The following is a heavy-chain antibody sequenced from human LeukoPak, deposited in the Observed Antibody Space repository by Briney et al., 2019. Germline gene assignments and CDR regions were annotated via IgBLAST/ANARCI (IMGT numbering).Heavy chain of an antibody. V-gene: IGHV4-34*01. D-gene: IGHD5-18*01. CDR2: INHSGST. CDR3: ARGSPIQLWADAFDI. Sequence: PSETLSLTCAVYGGSFSGYYGSWIRQPPGKGLEWIGEINHSGSTNYNPSLKSRVTISVDTSKNQFSLKLSSVTAADTAVYYCARGSPIQLWADAFDIWGQGTMVTVSS. J-gene: IGHJ3*02. CDR1: GGSFSGYY.